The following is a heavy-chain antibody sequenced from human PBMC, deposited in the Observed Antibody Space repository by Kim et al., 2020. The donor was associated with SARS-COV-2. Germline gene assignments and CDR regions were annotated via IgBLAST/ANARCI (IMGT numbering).Heavy chain of an antibody. CDR1: RFTFSNYS. Sequence: GGSLRLSCAASRFTFSNYSMNWVRQAPGKGLEWVSYISTSSSTIYYADSVKGRFTISRDNAKNSLYLQMNSLRDEDTAVYYCARGSTDFYTPFYYFDYWGQGALVTVSS. J-gene: IGHJ4*02. CDR3: ARGSTDFYTPFYYFDY. V-gene: IGHV3-48*02. D-gene: IGHD2-2*02. CDR2: ISTSSSTI.